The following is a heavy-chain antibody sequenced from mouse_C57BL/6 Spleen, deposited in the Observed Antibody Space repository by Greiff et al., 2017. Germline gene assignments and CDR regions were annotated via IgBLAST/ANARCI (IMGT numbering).Heavy chain of an antibody. D-gene: IGHD3-2*02. CDR1: GYAFSSSW. V-gene: IGHV1-82*01. J-gene: IGHJ4*01. CDR2: IYPGDGDT. CDR3: ARDSSGPHYYAMDY. Sequence: QVQLKESGPELVKPGASVKISCKASGYAFSSSWMNWVKQRPGKGLEWIGRIYPGDGDTNYNGKFKGKDTLTADKSSSTAYLQLSSLTSEDSAVYFWARDSSGPHYYAMDYWGQGTSVTVSS.